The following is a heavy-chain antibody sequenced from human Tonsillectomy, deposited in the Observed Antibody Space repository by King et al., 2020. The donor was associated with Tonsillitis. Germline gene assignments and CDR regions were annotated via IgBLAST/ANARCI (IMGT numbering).Heavy chain of an antibody. CDR1: GFTFSSYW. CDR2: TKKDGSEV. J-gene: IGHJ2*01. V-gene: IGHV3-7*03. CDR3: ARDSLTATRAFDL. Sequence: VQLVESGGGLVQPGGSLRRSCAASGFTFSSYWMNWVRQAPGKGLEWGANTKKDGSEVYYVDSVTGRITISRDNAEKSLYLQMNSLRAEDTAVYYCARDSLTATRAFDLWGRGTLVTVSS. D-gene: IGHD1-14*01.